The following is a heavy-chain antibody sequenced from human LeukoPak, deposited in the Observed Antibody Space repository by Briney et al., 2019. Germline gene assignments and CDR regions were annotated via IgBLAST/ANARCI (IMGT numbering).Heavy chain of an antibody. D-gene: IGHD6-19*01. Sequence: SETLSLTCTVSGGSISSGSYYWSWIRQPAGKGLEWIGRIYTSGSTNYNPSLKSRVTISVDTSKNQFSLKLSSVTAADTAVYYCASLAVAGRRADYWGQGTLVTVSS. CDR3: ASLAVAGRRADY. CDR1: GGSISSGSYY. CDR2: IYTSGST. J-gene: IGHJ4*02. V-gene: IGHV4-61*02.